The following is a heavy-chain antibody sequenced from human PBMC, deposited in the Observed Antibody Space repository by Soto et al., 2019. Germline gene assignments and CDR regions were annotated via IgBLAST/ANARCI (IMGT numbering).Heavy chain of an antibody. V-gene: IGHV3-48*02. CDR1: GFTFRSYS. D-gene: IGHD6-13*01. CDR2: ISISSRTI. CDR3: ARDNGIAGSFDP. J-gene: IGHJ5*02. Sequence: GGSLRLSCAASGFTFRSYSMNWVRQPPGKGLEWVSYISISSRTIYYADSVKGRFTISRDDAKNSLYLQMNSLRDEDTSVYYCARDNGIAGSFDPWGQGTLVTVSS.